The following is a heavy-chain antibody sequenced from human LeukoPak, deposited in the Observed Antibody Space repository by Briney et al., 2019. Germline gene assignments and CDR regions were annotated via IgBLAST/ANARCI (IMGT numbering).Heavy chain of an antibody. Sequence: ASVKVSCKASGYMFTKYGISWVRQAPGQGLEWMGWISAYNVNTNNAQKLQGRVTMTTDTSTSTAYMELRSLRSDDTAVYYCARVDNSGLIDYWGQGTLVTVSS. CDR2: ISAYNVNT. CDR3: ARVDNSGLIDY. D-gene: IGHD1-1*01. J-gene: IGHJ4*02. CDR1: GYMFTKYG. V-gene: IGHV1-18*01.